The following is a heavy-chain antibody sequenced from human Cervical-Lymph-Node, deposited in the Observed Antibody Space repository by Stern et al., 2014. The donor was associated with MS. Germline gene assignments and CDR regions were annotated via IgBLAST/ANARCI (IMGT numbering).Heavy chain of an antibody. Sequence: VQLVESGSELKKPGASVKVSCKASGYSFTRYTMNWVRQAPGQGLEWMGWIHTNTGNPTYAQGFTGRFVFSLDTSVSTAYLQISSLKAEDTAVYYCARDRIDFWSGFSDHFDPWGQGTLVTVSS. CDR3: ARDRIDFWSGFSDHFDP. CDR1: GYSFTRYT. J-gene: IGHJ5*02. V-gene: IGHV7-4-1*02. D-gene: IGHD3-3*01. CDR2: IHTNTGNP.